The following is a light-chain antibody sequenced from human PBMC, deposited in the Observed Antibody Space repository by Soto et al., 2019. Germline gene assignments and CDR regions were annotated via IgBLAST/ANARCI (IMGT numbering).Light chain of an antibody. CDR2: GAS. CDR3: LQDYTYPRT. J-gene: IGKJ1*01. Sequence: AIQMTQSPSSLSASVGDSVTITCRASQGIRSDLGWYQVKPGTAPKLLIYGASTLQSGVPSRFSDSGSGTDFTLTINSLQPGDFATYYCLQDYTYPRTFGQGTRV. CDR1: QGIRSD. V-gene: IGKV1-6*02.